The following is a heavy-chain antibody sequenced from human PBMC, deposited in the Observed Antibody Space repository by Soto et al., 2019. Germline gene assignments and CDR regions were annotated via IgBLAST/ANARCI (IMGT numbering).Heavy chain of an antibody. D-gene: IGHD3-10*01. CDR3: AKDPGIITMLAVLGPDH. J-gene: IGHJ5*02. CDR2: ISGSGGAT. V-gene: IGHV3-23*01. CDR1: GGTRRNYA. Sequence: GGALRLSYADSGGTRRNYAISWVRQSPGKGLEWVSGISGSGGATYYADSVKGRVTVSRDNSKNTLYLQMNNPRAEDTAVYYCAKDPGIITMLAVLGPDHWGPGTPVPVSP.